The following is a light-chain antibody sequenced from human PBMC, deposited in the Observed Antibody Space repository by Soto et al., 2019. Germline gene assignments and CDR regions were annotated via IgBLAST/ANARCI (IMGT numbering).Light chain of an antibody. V-gene: IGLV2-14*01. CDR3: SSYKTGSTVV. CDR2: EVS. J-gene: IGLJ1*01. CDR1: SSDIGYYNY. Sequence: QSVLTQPASVSGSPGQSITISCTGTSSDIGYYNYVSWYQQYPGKAPKLIIYEVSNRPSGVSNRFSGSKSANTASLSISGLQAEDEADYHCSSYKTGSTVVFGTGTKLTVL.